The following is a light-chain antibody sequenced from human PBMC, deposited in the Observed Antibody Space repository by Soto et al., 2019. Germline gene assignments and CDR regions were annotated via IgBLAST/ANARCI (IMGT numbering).Light chain of an antibody. V-gene: IGKV3-20*01. J-gene: IGKJ1*01. CDR2: GAS. CDR3: QQYGSSPRSWT. CDR1: QSASGSY. Sequence: EIVLTQSPGTLSLSPGERATLSCRASQSASGSYLAWYQQKPGQAPRLLIYGASSRATGIPDRFSGSGFGTDFTLTISKLEPEDVAVYSCQQYGSSPRSWTVGQGTKLEI.